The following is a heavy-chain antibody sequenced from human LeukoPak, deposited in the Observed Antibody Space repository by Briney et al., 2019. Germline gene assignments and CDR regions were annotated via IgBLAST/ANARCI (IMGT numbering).Heavy chain of an antibody. V-gene: IGHV3-30-3*01. CDR1: GFTFSSYA. J-gene: IGHJ4*02. CDR2: ISYDGSNK. D-gene: IGHD1-26*01. CDR3: ASRPASETYFAVFDY. Sequence: GGSLRLSCAASGFTFSSYAMRWVRQAPGKGLEWVAVISYDGSNKYYADSVKGRFTISRDNSKNTLNLQMNSLRAEDTAVYYCASRPASETYFAVFDYWGQGTLVTVSS.